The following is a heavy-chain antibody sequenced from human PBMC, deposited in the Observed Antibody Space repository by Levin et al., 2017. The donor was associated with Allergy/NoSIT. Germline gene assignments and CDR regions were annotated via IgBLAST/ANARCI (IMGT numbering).Heavy chain of an antibody. CDR3: ARPYYYDRSGYYQRYHFDS. V-gene: IGHV4-34*01. CDR1: GGSFSGYS. Sequence: NTSETLSLTCTVNGGSFSGYSWTWIRQPPGKGLEWIGEIKDTGRSNYNPSLKNRVTISVDSSKKQFSLRMSSVAAADTPVYYCARPYYYDRSGYYQRYHFDSWGQGTLVTVSS. D-gene: IGHD3-22*01. J-gene: IGHJ4*02. CDR2: IKDTGRS.